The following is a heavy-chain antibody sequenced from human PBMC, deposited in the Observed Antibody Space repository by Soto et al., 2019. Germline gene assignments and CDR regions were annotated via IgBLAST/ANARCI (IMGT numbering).Heavy chain of an antibody. CDR2: INHSGST. Sequence: QVQLQQWGAGLLKPSETLSLTCAVYGGSFSGYYWSWIRQPPGKGLEWIGEINHSGSTNYNPSLKSRVTISVDTSKNQFSLKLSSVTAADTAVYYCARGIGVVAQERGNWFDPWGQGTLVTVSS. CDR3: ARGIGVVAQERGNWFDP. V-gene: IGHV4-34*01. CDR1: GGSFSGYY. D-gene: IGHD2-2*01. J-gene: IGHJ5*02.